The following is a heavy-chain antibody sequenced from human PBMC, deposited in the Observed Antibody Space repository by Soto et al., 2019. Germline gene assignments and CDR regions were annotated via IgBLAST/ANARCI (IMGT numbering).Heavy chain of an antibody. CDR3: ARAGYSYGADAFDI. CDR1: GGSISSYY. Sequence: PSETLSLTCTVSGGSISSYYWSWIRQPPGKGLEWIGYIYYSGSTNYNPSLKSRVTISVDTSKNQFSLKLSSVTAVDTAVYYCARAGYSYGADAFDIWGQGTMVTVSS. V-gene: IGHV4-59*01. D-gene: IGHD5-18*01. J-gene: IGHJ3*02. CDR2: IYYSGST.